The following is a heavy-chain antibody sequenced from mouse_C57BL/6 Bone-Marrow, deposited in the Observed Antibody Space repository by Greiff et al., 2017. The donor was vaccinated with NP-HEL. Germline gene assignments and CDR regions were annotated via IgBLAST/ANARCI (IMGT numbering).Heavy chain of an antibody. Sequence: VQLQQSGPELVKPGASVKIPCKASGYTFTDYNMDWVKQSHGKSLEWIGDITPNTGGTISNQKFKGKATLTVDKSSSTAYMELRILTSEDTAVYYFARWGDYGCAFAYWGQGTLVTVSA. CDR3: ARWGDYGCAFAY. CDR1: GYTFTDYN. J-gene: IGHJ3*01. V-gene: IGHV1-18*01. CDR2: ITPNTGGT. D-gene: IGHD1-2*01.